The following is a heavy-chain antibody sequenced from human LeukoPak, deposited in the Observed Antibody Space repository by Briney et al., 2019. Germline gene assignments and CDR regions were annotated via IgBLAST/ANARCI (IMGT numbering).Heavy chain of an antibody. V-gene: IGHV3-33*06. CDR2: IWFDGRQT. J-gene: IGHJ4*02. D-gene: IGHD1-26*01. CDR1: GFSFSEYA. CDR3: SKDRTLPGTDAGYYFDH. Sequence: PGGSLRLSCAASGFSFSEYAMHWVRQAPGKGLEWVAVIWFDGRQTFYADPVKGRFTISRNNSKNTLYLQMNSLTPKDTALYFCSKDRTLPGTDAGYYFDHWGQGSLVTVSS.